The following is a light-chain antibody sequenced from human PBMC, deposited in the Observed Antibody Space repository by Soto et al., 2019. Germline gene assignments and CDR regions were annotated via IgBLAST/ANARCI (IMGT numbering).Light chain of an antibody. J-gene: IGLJ1*01. Sequence: QSVLTQPASVSGSPGQSITISCTGTSSYVGGYNYVSWYQQHPGKAPKLMIYDVSYRPSGVSDRFSGSKSGNTASLTISGLQSEDEADYYCDSYTSGSSYVFGTGTKVTV. CDR3: DSYTSGSSYV. V-gene: IGLV2-14*01. CDR1: SSYVGGYNY. CDR2: DVS.